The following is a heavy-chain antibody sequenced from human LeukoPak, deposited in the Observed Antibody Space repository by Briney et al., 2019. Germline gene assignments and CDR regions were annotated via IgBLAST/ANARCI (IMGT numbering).Heavy chain of an antibody. J-gene: IGHJ4*02. Sequence: ASVKVSCKASGYTFTSYGISWARQAPGQGLEWMGWISAYNGNTNYAQKVQGRVTMTTDTSTSTAYMELRSLRSDDTAVYYCARDTEWEKNPDYFDYWGQGTLVTVSS. CDR2: ISAYNGNT. CDR3: ARDTEWEKNPDYFDY. D-gene: IGHD1-26*01. V-gene: IGHV1-18*01. CDR1: GYTFTSYG.